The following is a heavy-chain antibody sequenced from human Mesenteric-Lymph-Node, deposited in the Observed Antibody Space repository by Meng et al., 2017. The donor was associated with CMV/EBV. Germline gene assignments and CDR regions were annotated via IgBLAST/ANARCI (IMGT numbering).Heavy chain of an antibody. Sequence: CTVLGGSVSSGSYYWCWIRQPPGRGLEWIGYVYYSGSTNYNPSLKSRVTISVDTSKNQFSLKLSSVTAADTAVYYCARFTMVRGSSWFDPWGQGTLVTVSS. V-gene: IGHV4-61*01. CDR2: VYYSGST. CDR3: ARFTMVRGSSWFDP. CDR1: GGSVSSGSYY. J-gene: IGHJ5*02. D-gene: IGHD3-10*01.